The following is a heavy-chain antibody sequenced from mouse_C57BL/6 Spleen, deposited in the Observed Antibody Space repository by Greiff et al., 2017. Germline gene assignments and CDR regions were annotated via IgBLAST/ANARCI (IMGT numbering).Heavy chain of an antibody. J-gene: IGHJ2*01. V-gene: IGHV1-50*01. CDR1: GYTFTSYW. CDR2: IDPSDSYT. Sequence: QVQLQQSGAELVKPGASVKLSCKASGYTFTSYWMQWVKQRPGQGLEWIGEIDPSDSYTNYTQKFKGKATLTVDTSSSTAYMQLSSLTSEDSAFYYCARHTGTGYYFDYWGQGTTLTVSS. CDR3: ARHTGTGYYFDY. D-gene: IGHD4-1*01.